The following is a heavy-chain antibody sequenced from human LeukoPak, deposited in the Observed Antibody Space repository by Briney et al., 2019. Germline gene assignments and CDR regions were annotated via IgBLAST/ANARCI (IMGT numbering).Heavy chain of an antibody. J-gene: IGHJ6*03. D-gene: IGHD4-17*01. CDR2: LRFDGDIK. Sequence: GGSLRLSCAATGFRFSSSGMHWVRQAPGKGLEWVPYLRFDGDIKYYGEVVKGRFTISRNNAENKVFLQMNNLRAEDTAVYFCARSVSYMDVWGQGTTVTVSS. CDR1: GFRFSSSG. CDR3: ARSVSYMDV. V-gene: IGHV3-33*08.